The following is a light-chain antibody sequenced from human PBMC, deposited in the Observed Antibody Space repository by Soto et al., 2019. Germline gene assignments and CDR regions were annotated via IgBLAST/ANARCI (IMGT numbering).Light chain of an antibody. CDR1: QSISSY. Sequence: ETVMTQYPGTLSVPPGERATLSCRASQSISSYLAWYQQKPGQAPRLLIYDASSRATGIPARFSGSGSGTDFTLTISSLEPEDFAVYYCQQRGEWPPGATFGQGTRLEIK. CDR3: QQRGEWPPGAT. J-gene: IGKJ5*01. CDR2: DAS. V-gene: IGKV3-11*01.